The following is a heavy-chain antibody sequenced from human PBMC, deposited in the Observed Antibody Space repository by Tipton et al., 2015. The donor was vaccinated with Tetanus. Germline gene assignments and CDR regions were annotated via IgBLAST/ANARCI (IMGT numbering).Heavy chain of an antibody. Sequence: QSGAEVKKPGASVKVSCKASGYTFTSYYMHWVRQAPGQGLEWMGIINPSGGSTSYAQKFQGRVTMTRDTSTSTVYMELSSLRSEDPSVYYGARDPTITFGGANYYLDSWGQGTLVTVAS. J-gene: IGHJ4*02. V-gene: IGHV1-46*01. CDR1: GYTFTSYY. CDR3: ARDPTITFGGANYYLDS. CDR2: INPSGGST. D-gene: IGHD3-16*01.